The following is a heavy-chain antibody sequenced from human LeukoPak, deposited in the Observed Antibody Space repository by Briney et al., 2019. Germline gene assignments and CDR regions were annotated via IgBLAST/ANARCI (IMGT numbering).Heavy chain of an antibody. D-gene: IGHD5-24*01. CDR1: EFSFETYW. J-gene: IGHJ6*03. CDR3: ARGETMDV. CDR2: INEDGSEK. V-gene: IGHV3-7*01. Sequence: GGSLRLSCVALEFSFETYWMSWVRQAPGKGPEWVANINEDGSEKHYVGSVRGRFAISRDNADNSLHLQMNSLRPEDMAVYYCARGETMDVWGKGTTVTVSS.